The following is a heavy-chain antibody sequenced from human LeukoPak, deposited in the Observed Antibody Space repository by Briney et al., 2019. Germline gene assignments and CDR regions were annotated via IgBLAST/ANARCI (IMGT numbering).Heavy chain of an antibody. Sequence: ASVKVSCKASGYTFTSHYMHWVRQAPGQGLEWMGIINPSGGSTSYAQKFQGRVTMTRDTSTSTVYMELSSLRSEDTAVYYCARDLTGSGSYYQTPQYFQHWGQGTLVTVSS. D-gene: IGHD3-10*01. CDR1: GYTFTSHY. J-gene: IGHJ1*01. CDR3: ARDLTGSGSYYQTPQYFQH. V-gene: IGHV1-46*03. CDR2: INPSGGST.